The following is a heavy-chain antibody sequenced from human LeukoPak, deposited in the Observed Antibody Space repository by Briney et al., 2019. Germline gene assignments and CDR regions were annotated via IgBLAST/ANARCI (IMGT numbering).Heavy chain of an antibody. CDR1: GFTFSFYS. J-gene: IGHJ4*02. Sequence: PGGSLRLSCAASGFTFSFYSMSWVRQAPGKGLEWVASINQDGDEKYYVDSVKGRFTISRDNAKKSLYLHINSLRAEDTAVYYCARGYSGYNWGFFWGQGTLVTVSS. V-gene: IGHV3-7*04. D-gene: IGHD5-12*01. CDR2: INQDGDEK. CDR3: ARGYSGYNWGFF.